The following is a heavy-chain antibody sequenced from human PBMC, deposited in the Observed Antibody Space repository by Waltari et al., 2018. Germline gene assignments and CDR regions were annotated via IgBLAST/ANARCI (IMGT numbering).Heavy chain of an antibody. Sequence: QVQLQESGPGLVKPSETLSLTCTVSGGSISSYYWSWIRQPAGKGLEWIGRIYTSGSTNYNPSLKSRVTMSVDTSKNQFSLKLSSVTAADTAVYYCASHPISGWFCLFDYWGQGTLVTVSS. CDR3: ASHPISGWFCLFDY. CDR1: GGSISSYY. V-gene: IGHV4-4*07. CDR2: IYTSGST. J-gene: IGHJ4*02. D-gene: IGHD6-19*01.